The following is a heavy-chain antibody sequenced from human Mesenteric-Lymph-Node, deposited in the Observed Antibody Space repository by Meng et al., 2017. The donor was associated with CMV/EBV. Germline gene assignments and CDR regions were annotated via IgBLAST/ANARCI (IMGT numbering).Heavy chain of an antibody. D-gene: IGHD2-8*01. CDR2: IDSSANT. CDR1: GFTFSSYA. J-gene: IGHJ4*02. Sequence: GGSLRLSCAASGFTFSSYAMHWVRQAPGKGLEWVSIIDSSANTSYADSVKGRFTISRDISKNTVYLQMNSLRTDDTAVYYCARDPLETGVDWGQGTLVTVSS. V-gene: IGHV3-66*03. CDR3: ARDPLETGVD.